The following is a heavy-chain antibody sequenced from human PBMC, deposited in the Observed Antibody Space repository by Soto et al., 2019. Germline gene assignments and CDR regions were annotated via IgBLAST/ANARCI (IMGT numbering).Heavy chain of an antibody. CDR3: AISSTILGDF. CDR1: GYIFTNHW. D-gene: IGHD3-16*01. V-gene: IGHV5-10-1*01. J-gene: IGHJ4*02. CDR2: IDPSGSYT. Sequence: GESLKISCEGSGYIFTNHWIHWVRQLPGKGLEWMGRIDPSGSYTNYSPSFQGHVTISSDKSINTAYLQWSSVKASDTAMYYCAISSTILGDFWGQGALVTVSP.